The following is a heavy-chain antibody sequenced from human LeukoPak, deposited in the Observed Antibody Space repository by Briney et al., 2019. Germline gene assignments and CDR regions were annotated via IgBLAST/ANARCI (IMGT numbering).Heavy chain of an antibody. Sequence: SETLSLTCTVSGGSISSSSYYWGWTRPPPGKGLEWIGSIYYSGSTYYNPSLKSRVTISVDTSKNQFSLKLSSVTAADTAVYYCARHREGYDSSGYSDYWGQGTLVTVSS. CDR1: GGSISSSSYY. D-gene: IGHD3-22*01. CDR3: ARHREGYDSSGYSDY. CDR2: IYYSGST. J-gene: IGHJ4*02. V-gene: IGHV4-39*01.